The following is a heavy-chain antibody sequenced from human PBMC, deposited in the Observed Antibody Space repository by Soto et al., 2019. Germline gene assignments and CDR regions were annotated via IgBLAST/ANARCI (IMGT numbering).Heavy chain of an antibody. CDR1: GFDFSVHC. J-gene: IGHJ4*01. D-gene: IGHD5-12*01. V-gene: IGHV3-23*01. CDR2: ISGKGENT. Sequence: PGGSLRVSCAISGFDFSVHCMNWVRQAPGKGLEWVSSISGKGENTYYADSVKGRFTISRDNSKNTVFLQMNSLRAEDTAVYYCSSKARATGDDYTPLLDYGRQGTLVAV. CDR3: SSKARATGDDYTPLLDY.